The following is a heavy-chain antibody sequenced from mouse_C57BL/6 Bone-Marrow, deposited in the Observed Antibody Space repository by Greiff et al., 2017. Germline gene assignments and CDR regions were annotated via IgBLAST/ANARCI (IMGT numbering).Heavy chain of an antibody. Sequence: EVKLMESGGGLVQPGGSLSLSCAASGFTFTDYYMSWVRQPPGKALEWLGFIRNKANGYTTEYSASVKGRFTISRDNSQSILYLQMNALRAEDSATYYCARVGRTYYFDYWGQGTTLTGSS. CDR1: GFTFTDYY. V-gene: IGHV7-3*01. CDR3: ARVGRTYYFDY. J-gene: IGHJ2*01. D-gene: IGHD2-14*01. CDR2: IRNKANGYTT.